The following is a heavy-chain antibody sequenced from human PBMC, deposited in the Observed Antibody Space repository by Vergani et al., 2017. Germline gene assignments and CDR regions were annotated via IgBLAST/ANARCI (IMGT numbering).Heavy chain of an antibody. CDR3: ARGGCSGGSCPLDY. D-gene: IGHD2-15*01. Sequence: EVQLVESGGGLVPPGRSLRLSCAASGFSFGDYAMTWVRQAPGKGLEWVAFIRNKAYGGTTEYAASVKGRFTISRDDSKNTLYLQMNSLRAEDTAVYYCARGGCSGGSCPLDYWGQGTLVTVSS. V-gene: IGHV3-49*04. CDR1: GFSFGDYA. CDR2: IRNKAYGGTT. J-gene: IGHJ4*02.